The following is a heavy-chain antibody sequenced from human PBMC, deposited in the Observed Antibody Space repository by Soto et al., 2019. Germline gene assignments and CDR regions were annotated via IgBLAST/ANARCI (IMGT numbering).Heavy chain of an antibody. CDR3: ARRYSGAFDY. D-gene: IGHD2-15*01. J-gene: IGHJ4*02. V-gene: IGHV4-39*01. Sequence: ETLSLTCTVSGGSISSSSYYWGWIRQPPGKGLEWIGTIYYSGSTYYNPSLKSRVTISVDTSKNQFSLKLSSVTAADTAVYYCARRYSGAFDYWGQGTLVTV. CDR2: IYYSGST. CDR1: GGSISSSSYY.